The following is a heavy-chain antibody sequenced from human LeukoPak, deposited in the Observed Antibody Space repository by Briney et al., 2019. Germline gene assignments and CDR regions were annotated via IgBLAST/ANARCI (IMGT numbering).Heavy chain of an antibody. CDR1: GFTFSNYW. V-gene: IGHV3-7*03. Sequence: GGSLRLSCAASGFTFSNYWMSWVRQAPGKGLEWVANIKEDGSEKYHVDSVKGRFTISRDNGKNSLYLQMNSLRAEDTAVYYCTRDLLRRFDYWGQGTLVTVSS. CDR2: IKEDGSEK. J-gene: IGHJ4*02. D-gene: IGHD3-9*01. CDR3: TRDLLRRFDY.